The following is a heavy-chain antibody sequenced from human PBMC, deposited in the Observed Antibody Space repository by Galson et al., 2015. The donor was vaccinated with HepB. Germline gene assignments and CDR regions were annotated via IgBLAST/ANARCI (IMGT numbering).Heavy chain of an antibody. J-gene: IGHJ5*02. CDR1: GFSLSTRGVG. V-gene: IGHV2-5*01. CDR3: AHRGKDSSSWYDWFDP. Sequence: PALVKPTQTLTLTCTFSGFSLSTRGVGVGWIRQPPGKALEWLALIYWNDDKRYSPSLKSRLTITKYTSKNQLVLTMTNMDPVDTATYYWAHRGKDSSSWYDWFDPWGQGTLVTVTS. CDR2: IYWNDDK. D-gene: IGHD6-13*01.